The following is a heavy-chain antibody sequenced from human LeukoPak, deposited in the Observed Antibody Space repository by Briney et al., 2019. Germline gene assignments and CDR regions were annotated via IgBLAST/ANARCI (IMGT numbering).Heavy chain of an antibody. CDR3: ARDAVDTANAV. Sequence: SGGSLRLSCAASGFTFTTYWMHWVRQAPGKGLVWVSHINSDGSITSYADSVKGRFTISRDNGKNTLYLQMNSLRAEDTAVYYCARDAVDTANAVWGQGTTVTVSS. D-gene: IGHD5-18*01. V-gene: IGHV3-74*01. J-gene: IGHJ6*02. CDR1: GFTFTTYW. CDR2: INSDGSIT.